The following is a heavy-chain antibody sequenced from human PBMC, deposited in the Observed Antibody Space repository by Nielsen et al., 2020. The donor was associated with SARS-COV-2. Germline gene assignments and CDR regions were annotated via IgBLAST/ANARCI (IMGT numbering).Heavy chain of an antibody. CDR1: GGPISSSSYY. CDR2: IYYSGTT. Sequence: SETLSLTCTVFGGPISSSSYYWAWIRQPPGKGLEWIGSIYYSGTTYYNSSLNSRVSISLDTSKNQFSLKLLSVNAADTAVYYCARAWGSSSGGYFDYWGQGTLVTVSS. J-gene: IGHJ4*02. V-gene: IGHV4-39*07. CDR3: ARAWGSSSGGYFDY. D-gene: IGHD6-6*01.